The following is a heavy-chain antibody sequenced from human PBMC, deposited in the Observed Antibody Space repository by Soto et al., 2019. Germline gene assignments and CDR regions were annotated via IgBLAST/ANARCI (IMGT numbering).Heavy chain of an antibody. CDR2: ISSSSSTI. V-gene: IGHV3-48*02. J-gene: IGHJ4*02. CDR3: ASGCSGGSCYHLGGDYVLDY. D-gene: IGHD2-15*01. CDR1: GFTFSSYS. Sequence: LRLSCAASGFTFSSYSMNWVRQAPGKGLEWVSYISSSSSTIYYADSVKGRFTISRDNAKNSLYLQMNSLRDEDTAVYYCASGCSGGSCYHLGGDYVLDYWGQGTLVTVSS.